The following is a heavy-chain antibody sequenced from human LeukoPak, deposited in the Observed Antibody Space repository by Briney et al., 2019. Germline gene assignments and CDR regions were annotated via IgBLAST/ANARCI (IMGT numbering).Heavy chain of an antibody. CDR3: ARCKRGIPDY. J-gene: IGHJ4*02. CDR1: GGSISDADYF. D-gene: IGHD6-13*01. V-gene: IGHV4-39*01. CDR2: IYYSGST. Sequence: PSETLSLTCTVSGGSISDADYFWSWIRQPPGKALEWIGSIYYSGSTYYNPSLKSRVTISVDTSKNQFSLKLSSVTAADTAVYYCARCKRGIPDYWGQGTLVTVSS.